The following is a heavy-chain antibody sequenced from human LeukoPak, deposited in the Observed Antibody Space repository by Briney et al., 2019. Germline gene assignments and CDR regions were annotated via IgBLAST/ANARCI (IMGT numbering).Heavy chain of an antibody. V-gene: IGHV4-39*01. J-gene: IGHJ4*02. CDR1: ADSITSSSYY. D-gene: IGHD3-22*01. CDR3: ARYWGPYDNSGAYFDY. Sequence: SDTLSLTYTVSADSITSSSYYWVWLRQPPGNGLHWITTIHYGGSTYYNPSLKSRVTISVDTSKNQFYLKLSSVTAADTAMYYCARYWGPYDNSGAYFDYWGQGTLVTVSS. CDR2: IHYGGST.